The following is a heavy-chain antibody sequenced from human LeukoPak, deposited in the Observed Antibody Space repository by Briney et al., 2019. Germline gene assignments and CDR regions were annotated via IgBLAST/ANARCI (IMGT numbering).Heavy chain of an antibody. V-gene: IGHV3-53*05. J-gene: IGHJ6*03. Sequence: GGSLRLSCAASGFTVSSNYMGWVRQAPGKGLEWVSLIYSGGSTFYADSVKGRFTISRDNSKNSLYLQMNSLRAEDMALYYCAKDRGSGSSYYYMDVWGKGTTVTVSS. CDR1: GFTVSSNY. CDR3: AKDRGSGSSYYYMDV. D-gene: IGHD3-10*01. CDR2: IYSGGST.